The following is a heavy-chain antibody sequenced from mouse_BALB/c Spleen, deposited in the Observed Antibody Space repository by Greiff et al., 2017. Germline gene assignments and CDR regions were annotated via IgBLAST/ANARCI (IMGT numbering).Heavy chain of an antibody. CDR3: ARESVGGYRAWFAY. D-gene: IGHD2-2*01. J-gene: IGHJ3*01. CDR1: GFNIKDTY. V-gene: IGHV14-3*02. CDR2: IDPANGNT. Sequence: EVQLQQSGAELVKPGASVKLSCTASGFNIKDTYMHWVKQRPEQGLEWIGRIDPANGNTKYDPKFQGKATITADTSSNTAYLQLSSLTSEDTAVYYCARESVGGYRAWFAYWGQGTLVTVSA.